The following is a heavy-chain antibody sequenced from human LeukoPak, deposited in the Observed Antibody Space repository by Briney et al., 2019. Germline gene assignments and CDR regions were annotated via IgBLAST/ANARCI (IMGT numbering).Heavy chain of an antibody. J-gene: IGHJ6*03. CDR3: ARSGARGVITPFYHYYYMDV. Sequence: PGGSLRLSCAASGFTVSSNYMSWVRQAPGKGLEWVSVIYSGGSTYYADSVKGRFTISRDNSKNTLYLQMNSLRAEDTAVYYCARSGARGVITPFYHYYYMDVWGKGTTVTVSS. D-gene: IGHD3-10*01. CDR1: GFTVSSNY. CDR2: IYSGGST. V-gene: IGHV3-53*01.